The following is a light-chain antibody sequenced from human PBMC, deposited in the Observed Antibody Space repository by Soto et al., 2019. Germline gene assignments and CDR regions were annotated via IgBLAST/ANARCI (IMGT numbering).Light chain of an antibody. CDR3: QQYGSSPFT. CDR1: QSVSSTY. CDR2: GAS. V-gene: IGKV3-20*01. Sequence: EIVLTQSPGTLSLSPGERATLSCRASQSVSSTYLAWYQQKPGQPPRLLIYGASSRATGIPDRFSGSGSGTDFTLTITTLESEDFAVYYCQQYGSSPFTFGQGTRLDIK. J-gene: IGKJ5*01.